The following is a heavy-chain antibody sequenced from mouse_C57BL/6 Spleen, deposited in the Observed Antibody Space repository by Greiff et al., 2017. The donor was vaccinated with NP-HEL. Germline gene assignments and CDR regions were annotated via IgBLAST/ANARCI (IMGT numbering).Heavy chain of an antibody. CDR2: ISDGGSYT. J-gene: IGHJ2*01. CDR1: GFTFSSYA. D-gene: IGHD2-4*01. V-gene: IGHV5-4*01. Sequence: EVKLVESGGGLVKPGGSLKLSCAASGFTFSSYAMSWVRQTPEKRLEWVATISDGGSYTYYPDNVKGRFTISRDNAKNNLYLQMSHLKSEDTAMYYCARDHMITTDYWGQGTTLTVSS. CDR3: ARDHMITTDY.